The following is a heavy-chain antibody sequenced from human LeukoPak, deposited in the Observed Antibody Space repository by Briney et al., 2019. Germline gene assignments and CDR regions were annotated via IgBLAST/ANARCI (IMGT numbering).Heavy chain of an antibody. CDR3: TRRGLAASSDS. V-gene: IGHV1-2*02. Sequence: ASVKVTCKASGYSFTGYFILSMRQAPGQGLEWLGWVNPHSGSTNYAPKFQGRVTTTRDTSINTVYLEVTSLRPDDTAIYYCTRRGLAASSDSWGQGTLVTVSS. J-gene: IGHJ4*02. CDR2: VNPHSGST. CDR1: GYSFTGYF. D-gene: IGHD2-15*01.